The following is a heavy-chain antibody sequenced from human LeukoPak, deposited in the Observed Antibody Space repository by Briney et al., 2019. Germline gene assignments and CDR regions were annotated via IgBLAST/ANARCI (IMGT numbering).Heavy chain of an antibody. CDR1: GGTFIGYA. V-gene: IGHV1-69*13. CDR2: IIPIFGTA. CDR3: ARDSAFGDYGGIRDHY. J-gene: IGHJ4*02. Sequence: SVKVSCKASGGTFIGYAISWVRQAPGQGLEWMGGIIPIFGTANYAQKFQGRVTITADESTSTAYMELSSLRSEDTAVYYCARDSAFGDYGGIRDHYWGQGTLVTVSS. D-gene: IGHD4-23*01.